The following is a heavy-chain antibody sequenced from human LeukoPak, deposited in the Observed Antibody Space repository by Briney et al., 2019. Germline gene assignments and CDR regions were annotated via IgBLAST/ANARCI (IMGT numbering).Heavy chain of an antibody. CDR3: AGGGGFDYYGSGSYYYMNV. Sequence: PSETLSLTCTVCGGSISRRYWSWIRQPPAKGVAGIGYVYYSGTTNYNTSLKSRGTMSVDTSKNQFSLKLSSVTDADTDVYFCAGGGGFDYYGSGSYYYMNVWGKATTVTVSS. J-gene: IGHJ6*03. D-gene: IGHD3-10*01. V-gene: IGHV4-59*11. CDR2: VYYSGTT. CDR1: GGSISRRY.